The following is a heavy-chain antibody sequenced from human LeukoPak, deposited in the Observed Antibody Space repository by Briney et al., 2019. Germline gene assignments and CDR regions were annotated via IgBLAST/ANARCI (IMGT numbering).Heavy chain of an antibody. CDR2: ICYDGSNK. CDR1: GFTFSSYG. V-gene: IGHV3-33*01. J-gene: IGHJ5*02. D-gene: IGHD2-15*01. Sequence: PGGSLRLSCAASGFTFSSYGMHWVRQAPGKGLEWVGVICYDGSNKYYADSVKGRFTISRDNSKNTLYMQMNSLRAEDTAVYYCARNRISHPVFDPWGQGTLVTVSS. CDR3: ARNRISHPVFDP.